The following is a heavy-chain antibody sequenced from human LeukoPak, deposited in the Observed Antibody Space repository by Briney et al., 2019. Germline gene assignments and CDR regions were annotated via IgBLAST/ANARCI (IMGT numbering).Heavy chain of an antibody. J-gene: IGHJ5*02. CDR3: AGIPAPGHGFDP. V-gene: IGHV4-34*01. D-gene: IGHD6-13*01. CDR1: GGSFNEYH. CDR2: INHSGGS. Sequence: SETLSLTCAVYGGSFNEYHWSWIRHTPGKGLEWIGEINHSGGSNYNPSLKSRVTMSVDTSQNQFSLKLSSVTAADTALYYCAGIPAPGHGFDPRGQGTLVTVSS.